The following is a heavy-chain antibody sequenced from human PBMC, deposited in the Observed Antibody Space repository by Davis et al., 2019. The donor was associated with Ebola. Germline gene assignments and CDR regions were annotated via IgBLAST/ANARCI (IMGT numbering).Heavy chain of an antibody. V-gene: IGHV3-74*01. J-gene: IGHJ2*01. Sequence: GESLKISCAASGFTFSSYWMHWVRQAPGKGLVWVSRINSDGSSTSYADSVKGRFTISRDNAKNTLYLQMNSLRAEDTAVYYCARDSLYWYFDLWGRGTLVTVSS. CDR3: ARDSLYWYFDL. CDR1: GFTFSSYW. CDR2: INSDGSST.